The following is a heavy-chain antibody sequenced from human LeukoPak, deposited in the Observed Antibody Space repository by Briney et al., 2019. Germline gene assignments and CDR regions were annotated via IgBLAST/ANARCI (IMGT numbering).Heavy chain of an antibody. CDR2: IYYSGST. CDR3: ARGGYCSGGSCYSGRFDP. D-gene: IGHD2-15*01. CDR1: GGSISSYY. V-gene: IGHV4-59*08. Sequence: SETLSLTCTVSGGSISSYYWSWIRQPPGKGLEWIGYIYYSGSTNYNPSLKSRVTISVDTSKNQFSLKLSSVTAADTAVYYCARGGYCSGGSCYSGRFDPWGQGTLVTVSS. J-gene: IGHJ5*02.